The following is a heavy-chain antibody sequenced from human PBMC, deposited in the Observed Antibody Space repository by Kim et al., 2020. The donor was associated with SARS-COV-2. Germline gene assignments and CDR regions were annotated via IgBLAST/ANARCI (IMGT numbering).Heavy chain of an antibody. J-gene: IGHJ3*02. V-gene: IGHV4-31*03. CDR1: GGSISSGGYY. CDR3: ATASLTMLVVVGACDI. Sequence: SETLSLTCTVSGGSISSGGYYWSWIRQLPGKGLEWIAYIYYSGSTYYNPSLKSRVTISVDTSKNQFSLKLSSVTAADTVVDYCATASLTMLVVVGACDIWGQGTIVTVSS. D-gene: IGHD3-22*01. CDR2: IYYSGST.